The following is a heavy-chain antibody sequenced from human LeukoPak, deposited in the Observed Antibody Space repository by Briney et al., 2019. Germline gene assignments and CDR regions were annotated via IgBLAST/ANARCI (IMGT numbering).Heavy chain of an antibody. J-gene: IGHJ3*01. CDR3: TNEYSKGDV. CDR1: GFTFPNYV. Sequence: PGGSLRLSCAAPGFTFPNYVMSWVRQAPGKGLEWVSSISDNGGNTYYADSVKGRFTISRDNSKNALYLQMNSLRVEDAAVYYCTNEYSKGDVWGQGTMVTVSS. V-gene: IGHV3-23*01. CDR2: ISDNGGNT. D-gene: IGHD5-12*01.